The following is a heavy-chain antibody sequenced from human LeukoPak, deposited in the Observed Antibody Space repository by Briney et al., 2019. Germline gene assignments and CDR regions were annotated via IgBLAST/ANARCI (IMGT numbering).Heavy chain of an antibody. J-gene: IGHJ4*02. Sequence: ASVKVSCKAVVYTFTGYHLCWVCQAPGQGLEYMGCINPNNGGTNYAQKFQGRVTMTRDTSISTAYMELSRLRSDDTAVYYCARDQVEIVVGPAAECDYWGQGTLVTVSS. CDR2: INPNNGGT. D-gene: IGHD2-2*01. CDR1: VYTFTGYH. CDR3: ARDQVEIVVGPAAECDY. V-gene: IGHV1-2*02.